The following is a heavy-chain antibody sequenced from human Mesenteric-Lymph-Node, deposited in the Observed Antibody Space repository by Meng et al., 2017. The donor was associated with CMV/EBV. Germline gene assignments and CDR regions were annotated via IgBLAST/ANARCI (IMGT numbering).Heavy chain of an antibody. CDR2: INHSGST. D-gene: IGHD4-17*01. CDR3: ARGRVTTVTAFPFDY. J-gene: IGHJ4*02. CDR1: GGSFSDYY. Sequence: GSLRLSCAVYGGSFSDYYWSWIRQPPGKGLEWIGEINHSGSTNYNPSLKSRVTISVDTSKNQFSLKLNSVTAADTAVYYCARGRVTTVTAFPFDYWGQGTLVTVSS. V-gene: IGHV4-34*01.